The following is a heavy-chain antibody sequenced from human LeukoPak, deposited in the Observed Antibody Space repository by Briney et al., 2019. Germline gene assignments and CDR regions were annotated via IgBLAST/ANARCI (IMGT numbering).Heavy chain of an antibody. V-gene: IGHV4-59*08. CDR3: ARVGATLRGYFDY. Sequence: PSETLSLTCTVSDGSISSYYWSWIRQPPGKGLEWIGYIYYSGSTNYNPSLKSRVTISVDTSKNQFSLKLSSVTAADTAVYYSARVGATLRGYFDYWGQGTLVTVSS. CDR2: IYYSGST. D-gene: IGHD1-26*01. CDR1: DGSISSYY. J-gene: IGHJ4*02.